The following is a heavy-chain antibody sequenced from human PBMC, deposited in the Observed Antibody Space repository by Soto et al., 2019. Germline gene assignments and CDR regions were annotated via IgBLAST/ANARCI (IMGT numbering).Heavy chain of an antibody. V-gene: IGHV2-70*01. J-gene: IGHJ4*02. Sequence: SGPTLVNPTQTLTLTCTFSGFSLSTSGMCVSWIRQPPGKALEWLALIDWDDDKYYSTSLKTRLTISKDTSKNQVVLTMTNMDPVDTATYYYARSRSYDYVWGSYRYTPFDYWGQGTLVTVSS. CDR2: IDWDDDK. CDR1: GFSLSTSGMC. D-gene: IGHD3-16*02. CDR3: ARSRSYDYVWGSYRYTPFDY.